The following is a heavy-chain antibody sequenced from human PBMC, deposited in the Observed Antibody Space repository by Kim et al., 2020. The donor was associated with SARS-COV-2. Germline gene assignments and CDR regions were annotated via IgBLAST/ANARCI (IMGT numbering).Heavy chain of an antibody. CDR1: GGSINNSFYF. J-gene: IGHJ4*02. D-gene: IGHD5-18*01. V-gene: IGHV4-39*07. CDR3: AGDPRGYRSDYFY. Sequence: SETLSLTCIVSGGSINNSFYFWGWFRQPPGEGLEWIGNIYYSGETYYSPSLKSRVTISIDTPKNQFSLKVTSVTAADTGIYYCAGDPRGYRSDYFYWGQGTLVTVSS. CDR2: IYYSGET.